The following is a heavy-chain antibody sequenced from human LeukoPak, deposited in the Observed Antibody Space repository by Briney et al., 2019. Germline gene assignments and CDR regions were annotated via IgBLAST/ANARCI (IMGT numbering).Heavy chain of an antibody. CDR3: ARVRGIQLWSDY. D-gene: IGHD5-18*01. J-gene: IGHJ4*02. CDR1: GFTFSDYQ. Sequence: GSLRLSCAASGFTFSDYQMSWIRQAPGKGLEWVAVIWYDGSNKYYADSVKGRFTISRDNSKNTLYLQMNSLRAEDTAVYYCARVRGIQLWSDYWGQGTLVTVSS. CDR2: IWYDGSNK. V-gene: IGHV3-33*08.